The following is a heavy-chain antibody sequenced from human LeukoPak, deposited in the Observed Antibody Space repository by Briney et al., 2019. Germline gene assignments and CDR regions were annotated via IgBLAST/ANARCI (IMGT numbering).Heavy chain of an antibody. CDR2: ISGSGGST. CDR3: AKEYGSGGSCYLSVCYQIDY. Sequence: QAGGSLRLSCAASGFTFSSYVMSWVRQAPGKGLEWVSAISGSGGSTYYADSVKGRFTISRDNSKNTLYLQMNSLRAEDTAVYYCAKEYGSGGSCYLSVCYQIDYWGQGTLVTVSS. CDR1: GFTFSSYV. D-gene: IGHD2-15*01. J-gene: IGHJ4*02. V-gene: IGHV3-23*01.